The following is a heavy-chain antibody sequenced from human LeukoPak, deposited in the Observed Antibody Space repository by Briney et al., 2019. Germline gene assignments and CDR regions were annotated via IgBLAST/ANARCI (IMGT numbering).Heavy chain of an antibody. Sequence: PGGSLRLSCAVSGFTFSDYYMSWIRQAPGKGLEWVSYISSSGSTIYYADSVKGRFTISRDNAKNSLYLQMNSLRAEDTAVYYCAREAVLWFGEGPFYYFDYWGQGTLVTVSS. CDR1: GFTFSDYY. CDR3: AREAVLWFGEGPFYYFDY. CDR2: ISSSGSTI. J-gene: IGHJ4*02. V-gene: IGHV3-11*01. D-gene: IGHD3-10*01.